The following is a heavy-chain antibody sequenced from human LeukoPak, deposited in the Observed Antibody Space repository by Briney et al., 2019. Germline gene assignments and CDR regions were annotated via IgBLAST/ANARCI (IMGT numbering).Heavy chain of an antibody. CDR3: AKDHKEQQLVRSFDY. D-gene: IGHD6-13*01. V-gene: IGHV3-23*01. Sequence: PGGSLRLSCAASGFTFSSYAMSWVRQAPGKGLEWVSAISGSGGNAYYADSVKGRLTISRDNSKKTLYLEMNSLRAEDTALYYCAKDHKEQQLVRSFDYWGQGTLVTVSS. J-gene: IGHJ4*02. CDR2: ISGSGGNA. CDR1: GFTFSSYA.